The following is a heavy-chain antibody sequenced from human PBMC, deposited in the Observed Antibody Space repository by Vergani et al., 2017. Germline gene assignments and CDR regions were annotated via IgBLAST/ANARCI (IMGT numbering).Heavy chain of an antibody. CDR2: INHSGST. D-gene: IGHD3-9*01. V-gene: IGHV4-34*01. Sequence: QVQLQQWGAGLLKPSETLSLTCAVYGGSFSGYYWSWIRQPPGKGLEWIGEINHSGSTNYNPSLKSRVTISVDTSKNQFSLKLSSVTAADTAVYYCARVMYRDDASTGYRLEGMDIWGQGTTVTISS. J-gene: IGHJ6*02. CDR3: ARVMYRDDASTGYRLEGMDI. CDR1: GGSFSGYY.